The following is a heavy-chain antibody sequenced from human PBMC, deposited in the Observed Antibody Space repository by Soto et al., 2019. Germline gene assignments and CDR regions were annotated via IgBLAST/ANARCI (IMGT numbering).Heavy chain of an antibody. J-gene: IGHJ2*01. D-gene: IGHD3-3*01. V-gene: IGHV1-18*01. CDR3: ARVRDFWSDYHAKYFDL. CDR1: GYTFTNYG. CDR2: ISGRNDNT. Sequence: QVQLVQSGTEVKKPGASVKVSCKASGYTFTNYGVTWVRQAPGQGLEWMGWISGRNDNTKYAQKFQGRVSMTTDTSTNTVYVELGSLTSDDTAVYYCARVRDFWSDYHAKYFDLWGRGTLVAVSS.